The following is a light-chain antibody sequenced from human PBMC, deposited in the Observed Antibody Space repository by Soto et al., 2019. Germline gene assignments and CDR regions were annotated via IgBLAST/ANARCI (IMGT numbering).Light chain of an antibody. CDR1: RSNIGAGYD. CDR3: QSYDISLSGVV. Sequence: QAVLTQSPSVSGAPGQRVTISCTGSRSNIGAGYDVHWYQQLPGTAPKLLIDGNSNRPSGVPDRFSGSKSGTSASLAITGLQAGDEADYSCQSYDISLSGVVFGGGTKLTVL. J-gene: IGLJ2*01. V-gene: IGLV1-40*01. CDR2: GNS.